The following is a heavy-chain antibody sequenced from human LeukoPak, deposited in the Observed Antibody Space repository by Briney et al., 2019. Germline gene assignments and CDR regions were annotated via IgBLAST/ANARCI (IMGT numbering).Heavy chain of an antibody. CDR1: GFTFGDYA. D-gene: IGHD2-2*01. Sequence: GGSLRLSCTASGFTFGDYAMSWVRQAPGKGLEWVGFIRSKAYGGTTEYAASVKGRFTISRDDSKSIAYLQMNSLKTEDTAVYYCTANDCSSTSCPSKYYYYYMDVWGKGTTVTVSS. J-gene: IGHJ6*03. CDR3: TANDCSSTSCPSKYYYYYMDV. CDR2: IRSKAYGGTT. V-gene: IGHV3-49*04.